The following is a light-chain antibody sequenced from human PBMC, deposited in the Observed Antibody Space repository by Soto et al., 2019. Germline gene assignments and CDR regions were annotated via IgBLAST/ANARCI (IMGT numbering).Light chain of an antibody. J-gene: IGLJ3*02. V-gene: IGLV1-51*02. CDR2: END. CDR1: SSNIENNY. Sequence: QSVLTQPPSVSAAPGQRVTISCSGSSSNIENNYVSWYQHLPGTAPKLLIYENDKRPSGIPDRFSGSKSGTSATLDIIGLQDGDESDYYCGTWDSLLPGGVFGRGTKLTVL. CDR3: GTWDSLLPGGV.